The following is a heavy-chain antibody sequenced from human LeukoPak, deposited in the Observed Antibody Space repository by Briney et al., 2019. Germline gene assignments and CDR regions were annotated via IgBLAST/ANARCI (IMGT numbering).Heavy chain of an antibody. CDR3: ARDSRGYSYGTSYGYYYGMDV. CDR1: GFTFSSYA. V-gene: IGHV3-23*01. J-gene: IGHJ6*02. CDR2: ISGSGGST. Sequence: GGSLRLSCAASGFTFSSYAMSWVRQAPGKGLEWVSAISGSGGSTYYADSVKGRFTISRDNSKSTLCLQMNSLRAEDTAVYYCARDSRGYSYGTSYGYYYGMDVWGQGTTVTVSS. D-gene: IGHD5-18*01.